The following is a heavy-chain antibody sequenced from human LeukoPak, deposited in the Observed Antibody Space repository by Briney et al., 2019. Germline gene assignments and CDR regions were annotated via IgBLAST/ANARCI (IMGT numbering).Heavy chain of an antibody. D-gene: IGHD6-13*01. CDR3: ARTTEAHSWRTRYYDYYMDV. Sequence: AGGSLRLSCAASGFTFSSYAMSWIRQPPGKGLEWIGYIYYGGSTNYNPSLKSRVTISVDTSKNQFSLKLSSVTAADTAVYYCARTTEAHSWRTRYYDYYMDVWGKGTTVTVSS. CDR2: IYYGGST. J-gene: IGHJ6*03. CDR1: GFTFSSYA. V-gene: IGHV4-59*01.